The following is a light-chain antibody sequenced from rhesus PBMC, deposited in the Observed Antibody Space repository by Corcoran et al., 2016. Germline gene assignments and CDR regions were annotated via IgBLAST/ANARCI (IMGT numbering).Light chain of an antibody. CDR2: AAS. V-gene: IGKV1-33*02. CDR3: QHYYSTPYS. J-gene: IGKJ2*01. Sequence: DIQMTQSPSSLSASVGDRVTITCRASQGITNDLAWYQQKPGEHPKLRIYAASSLQSGIHSRFSGSGSGTDFTLTISSLQSEDFATYYCQHYYSTPYSCGQGTKVEIK. CDR1: QGITND.